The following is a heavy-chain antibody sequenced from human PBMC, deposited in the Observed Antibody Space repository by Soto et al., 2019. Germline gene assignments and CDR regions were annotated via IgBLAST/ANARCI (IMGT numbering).Heavy chain of an antibody. V-gene: IGHV4-31*03. CDR1: GGSISSGGYY. Sequence: PSETLSLTCTVSGGSISSGGYYWSWIRQHPGKGLEWIGYIYYSGSTYYNPSLKSRVTISVDTSKNQFSLKPSSVTAADTAVYYCARGFDWAIDYWGQGTLVTVSS. CDR2: IYYSGST. J-gene: IGHJ4*02. D-gene: IGHD3-9*01. CDR3: ARGFDWAIDY.